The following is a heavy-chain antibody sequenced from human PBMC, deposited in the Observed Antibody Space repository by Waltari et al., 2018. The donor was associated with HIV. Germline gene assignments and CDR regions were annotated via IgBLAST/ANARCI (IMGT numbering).Heavy chain of an antibody. D-gene: IGHD2-21*02. CDR3: ARDGHHGVTKRGNAFDL. Sequence: EVQLVESGGGAVQHGGSLRLSWVASRFTFSNYSMIWVRQATGKDLEWISYISGSGSTIYYSDSVKGRFTISRDNAKNSLYLRMNYLTAEDTAIYYCARDGHHGVTKRGNAFDLWGQGTMVTVSP. CDR2: ISGSGSTI. J-gene: IGHJ3*01. CDR1: RFTFSNYS. V-gene: IGHV3-48*03.